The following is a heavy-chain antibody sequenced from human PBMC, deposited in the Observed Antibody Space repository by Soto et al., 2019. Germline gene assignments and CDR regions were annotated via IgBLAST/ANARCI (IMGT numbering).Heavy chain of an antibody. CDR3: AKDLSVAARPAGGPGGDYYYGMDV. V-gene: IGHV3-30*18. J-gene: IGHJ6*02. D-gene: IGHD6-6*01. CDR1: GFTFSSYG. Sequence: PGGSLRLSCAASGFTFSSYGMHWVRQAPGKGLEWVAVISYDGSNKYYADSVKGRFTISRDNSKNTLYLQMNSLRAEDTAVYYCAKDLSVAARPAGGPGGDYYYGMDVWGQGTTVTVSS. CDR2: ISYDGSNK.